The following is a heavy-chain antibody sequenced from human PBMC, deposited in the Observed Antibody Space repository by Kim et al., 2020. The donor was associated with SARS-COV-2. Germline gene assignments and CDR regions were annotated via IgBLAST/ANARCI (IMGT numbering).Heavy chain of an antibody. CDR1: GFTFSSYS. CDR3: ARDKAAADTRAFDI. D-gene: IGHD6-13*01. V-gene: IGHV3-21*01. CDR2: ISSSSSYI. J-gene: IGHJ3*02. Sequence: GGSPRLSCAASGFTFSSYSMNWVRQAPGKGLEWVSSISSSSSYIYYADSVKGRFTISRDNAKNSLYLQMNSLRAEDTAVYYCARDKAAADTRAFDIWGQGTMVTVSS.